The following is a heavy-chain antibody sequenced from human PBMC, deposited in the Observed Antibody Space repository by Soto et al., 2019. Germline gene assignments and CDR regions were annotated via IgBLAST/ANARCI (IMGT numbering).Heavy chain of an antibody. CDR3: ARATMVRGVTNLYYYGMDV. CDR2: IYYSGST. D-gene: IGHD3-10*01. Sequence: PSETLSLTCTVSGGSISSYYWSWIRQPPGKGLEWIGYIYYSGSTNYNPSLKSRVTISVDTSKNQFSLKLSSVTAADTAVYYCARATMVRGVTNLYYYGMDVWGQGTTVTVSS. CDR1: GGSISSYY. V-gene: IGHV4-59*01. J-gene: IGHJ6*02.